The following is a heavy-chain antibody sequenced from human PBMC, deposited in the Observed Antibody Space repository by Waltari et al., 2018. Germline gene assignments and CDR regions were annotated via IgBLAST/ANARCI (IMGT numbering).Heavy chain of an antibody. J-gene: IGHJ4*02. D-gene: IGHD3-10*01. V-gene: IGHV3-9*01. Sequence: EVQLVESGGGLVQPGRSLRLSCAASGFTFDDYAMHWVRQAPGKGLEWVSGISWNSGSIGYADSVNGRFTISRDNAKNSLYLQMNSLRAEDTALYYCAKGLYYGSGTLDYWGQGTLVTVSS. CDR3: AKGLYYGSGTLDY. CDR1: GFTFDDYA. CDR2: ISWNSGSI.